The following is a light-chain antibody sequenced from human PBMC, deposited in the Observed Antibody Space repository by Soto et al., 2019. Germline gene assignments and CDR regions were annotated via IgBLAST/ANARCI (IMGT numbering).Light chain of an antibody. J-gene: IGKJ1*01. CDR3: QQYDTWPT. CDR2: AAS. CDR1: QSVSSN. V-gene: IGKV3-15*01. Sequence: EIVMTQSPATLSVSPGERATLSCRASQSVSSNLAWYQQKPGQAPRLLMSAASTRVSDVPARFSGSGSGTEFTLTISSLQSEDFALYYCQQYDTWPTFGQGTKVEIK.